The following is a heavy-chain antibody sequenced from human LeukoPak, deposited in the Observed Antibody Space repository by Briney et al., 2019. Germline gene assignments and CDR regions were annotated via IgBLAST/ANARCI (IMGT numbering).Heavy chain of an antibody. V-gene: IGHV3-7*03. CDR2: IKQDGSEK. D-gene: IGHD2-2*03. Sequence: PGGSLRLSCAASGFTFSSYWMSWVRQAPGKGLEWVANIKQDGSEKYYVDSVKGRFTISGDNAKNSLYLQMNSLRAEDTAVYYCARDRLDSEFDYWGQGTLVTVSS. CDR1: GFTFSSYW. CDR3: ARDRLDSEFDY. J-gene: IGHJ4*02.